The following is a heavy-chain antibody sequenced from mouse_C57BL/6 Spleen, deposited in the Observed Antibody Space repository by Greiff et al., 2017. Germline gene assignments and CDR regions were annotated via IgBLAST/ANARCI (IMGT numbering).Heavy chain of an antibody. CDR1: GYTFTSYW. CDR2: IYPGSGST. D-gene: IGHD1-1*01. Sequence: VQLQQPGAELVKPGASVKMSCKASGYTFTSYWITWVKQRPGQGLEWIGDIYPGSGSTNYNEKFKSKATLTVDTSSSTAYMQLSSLTSEDSAVYYCASGDLITTVVADWYFDVWGTGTTVTVSS. J-gene: IGHJ1*03. CDR3: ASGDLITTVVADWYFDV. V-gene: IGHV1-55*01.